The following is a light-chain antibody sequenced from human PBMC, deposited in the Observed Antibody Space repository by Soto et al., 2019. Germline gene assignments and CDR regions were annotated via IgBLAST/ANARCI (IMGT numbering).Light chain of an antibody. CDR1: QSISSW. Sequence: DIQMTQSPSTLSASVGDRVTITCWASQSISSWLAWYQQKPGKAPKLLIYDASSLESGVPSRFSGSGSGTEFTLTISSLQPDDFATYYCQQYNSYSPLWTFGQGTKVEIK. CDR3: QQYNSYSPLWT. CDR2: DAS. J-gene: IGKJ1*01. V-gene: IGKV1-5*01.